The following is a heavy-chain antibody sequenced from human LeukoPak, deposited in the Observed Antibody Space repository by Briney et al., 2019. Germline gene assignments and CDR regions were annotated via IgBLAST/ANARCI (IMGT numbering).Heavy chain of an antibody. Sequence: GGSLRLSCAASGFTFSSYSMNWVRQAPGKGLEWVSSISSSSSYIYYADSVKGRFTISRDNAKNSLYLQMNSLRAEDTAVYYCARTAGYCSSTSCCEEYFQHWGQGTLVTVSS. J-gene: IGHJ1*01. CDR3: ARTAGYCSSTSCCEEYFQH. CDR2: ISSSSSYI. CDR1: GFTFSSYS. D-gene: IGHD2-2*01. V-gene: IGHV3-21*01.